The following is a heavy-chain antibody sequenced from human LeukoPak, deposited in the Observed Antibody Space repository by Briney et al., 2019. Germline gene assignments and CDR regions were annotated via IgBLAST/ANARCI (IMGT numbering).Heavy chain of an antibody. J-gene: IGHJ4*02. Sequence: SETLSLTCAVYGGSFSGYYWSWIRQPPGKGLEWIGEINHSGSTNYNPSLKSRVTISVDTSKNQFSLKLSSVTAADTAVYYCARCSDPYSSGWDWGQGTLVRVPS. CDR2: INHSGST. CDR3: ARCSDPYSSGWD. CDR1: GGSFSGYY. D-gene: IGHD6-19*01. V-gene: IGHV4-34*01.